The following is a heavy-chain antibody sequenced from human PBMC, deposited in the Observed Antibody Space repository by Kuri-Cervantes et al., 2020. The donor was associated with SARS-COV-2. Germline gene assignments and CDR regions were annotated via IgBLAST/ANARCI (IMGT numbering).Heavy chain of an antibody. Sequence: GESLKISCAASGFTFSSYAMHWVRQAPGKGLEWVGRIKSESDGGTTDYAAPVKGRFTISRDDSKDTLYLQMNSLNTEDTAVYYCTTGGAQWGQGTLVTVSS. CDR2: IKSESDGGTT. J-gene: IGHJ4*02. D-gene: IGHD1-26*01. V-gene: IGHV3-15*01. CDR3: TTGGAQ. CDR1: GFTFSSYA.